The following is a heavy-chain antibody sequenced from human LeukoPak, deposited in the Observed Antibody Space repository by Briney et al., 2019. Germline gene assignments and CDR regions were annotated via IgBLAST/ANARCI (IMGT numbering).Heavy chain of an antibody. Sequence: SETLSLTCTVSGGSIGTTNYYWGWLRQPPGTGLEWIGSIYYSETTYDNPSLESRVTISIETSKNQFSLKLCSVTAADTAVYYCARQRADYFYYYVDVWGKGTTVTVS. CDR1: GGSIGTTNYY. CDR3: ARQRADYFYYYVDV. V-gene: IGHV4-39*01. CDR2: IYYSETT. J-gene: IGHJ6*03. D-gene: IGHD3-9*01.